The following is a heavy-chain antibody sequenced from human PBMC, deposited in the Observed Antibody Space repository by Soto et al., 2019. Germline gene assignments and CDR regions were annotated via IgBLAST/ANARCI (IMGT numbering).Heavy chain of an antibody. CDR3: ARGFLGGSYRALWNYFDY. Sequence: ASVKVSFKASGYTFTSYAMHWVRQAPGQRLEWMGWINAGNGNTKYSQKFQGRVTITRDTSASTAYMELSSLRSEDTAGYYCARGFLGGSYRALWNYFDYWGQGTLVTVSS. V-gene: IGHV1-3*01. CDR2: INAGNGNT. D-gene: IGHD1-26*01. CDR1: GYTFTSYA. J-gene: IGHJ4*02.